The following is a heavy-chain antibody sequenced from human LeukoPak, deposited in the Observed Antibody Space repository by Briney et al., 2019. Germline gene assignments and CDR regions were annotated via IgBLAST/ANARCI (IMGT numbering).Heavy chain of an antibody. CDR2: IYTSGST. J-gene: IGHJ4*02. Sequence: PSETLSLTCTVSGGSISSGSYYWSWIRQPAGKGLEWIGRIYTSGSTNYNPSLKSRVTISVDTSKNQFSLKLSSVTAADTAVYYCARTGSSFSGDYFDYWGQGTLVTVSS. CDR1: GGSISSGSYY. V-gene: IGHV4-61*02. D-gene: IGHD6-13*01. CDR3: ARTGSSFSGDYFDY.